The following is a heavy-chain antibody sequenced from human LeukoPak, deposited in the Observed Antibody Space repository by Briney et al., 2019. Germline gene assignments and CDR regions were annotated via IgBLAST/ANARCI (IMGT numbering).Heavy chain of an antibody. V-gene: IGHV3-7*01. Sequence: GGSLRLSCAASGFTFNMYGMTWVRQAPGKGLESVAYINKDGSDKYYVDSVKGRFTVSRDNAKNSLYLQMNSLRAEDTAVYYCARDAGYGGNSDYWGQGTLVTVS. CDR1: GFTFNMYG. J-gene: IGHJ4*02. CDR3: ARDAGYGGNSDY. CDR2: INKDGSDK. D-gene: IGHD4-23*01.